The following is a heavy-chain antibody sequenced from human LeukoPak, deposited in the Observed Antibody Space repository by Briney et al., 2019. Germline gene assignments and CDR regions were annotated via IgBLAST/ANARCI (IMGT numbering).Heavy chain of an antibody. D-gene: IGHD4-17*01. J-gene: IGHJ4*02. CDR3: ARNNGDAQLYYFDY. Sequence: SETLSLTCTVSGGSISSYYWSWIRQPPGKGLEGIGEINHSGSTNYNPSLKSRVTISVDTSKDQFSLKLSSVTAADTAVYYCARNNGDAQLYYFDYWGQGTLVTVSS. V-gene: IGHV4-34*01. CDR1: GGSISSYY. CDR2: INHSGST.